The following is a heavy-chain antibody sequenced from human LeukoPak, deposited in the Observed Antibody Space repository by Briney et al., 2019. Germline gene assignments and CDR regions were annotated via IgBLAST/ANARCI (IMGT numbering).Heavy chain of an antibody. Sequence: SETLSLTCTVSGGSISSYYWSWIRQPPGKGLEWIGYIYYSGSTNCNPSLKSRVTISVDTSKNQFSLKLSSVTAADTAVYYCARVGYDSSGYYLDYWGQGTLVTVSS. CDR2: IYYSGST. CDR3: ARVGYDSSGYYLDY. CDR1: GGSISSYY. J-gene: IGHJ4*02. V-gene: IGHV4-59*01. D-gene: IGHD3-22*01.